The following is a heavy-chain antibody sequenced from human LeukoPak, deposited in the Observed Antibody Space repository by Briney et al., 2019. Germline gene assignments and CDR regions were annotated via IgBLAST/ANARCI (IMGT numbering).Heavy chain of an antibody. D-gene: IGHD2-15*01. CDR2: ISGSGGST. J-gene: IGHJ4*02. CDR1: GFTFSSYA. V-gene: IGHV3-23*01. Sequence: GGSLRLSCAASGFTFSSYAMSWVRQAPGKGLEWVSAISGSGGSTYYADSVKGQFTISRDNSKNTLYLQMNSLRAEDTAVYYCAKGSLSGGTYYFDYWGQGTLVTVSS. CDR3: AKGSLSGGTYYFDY.